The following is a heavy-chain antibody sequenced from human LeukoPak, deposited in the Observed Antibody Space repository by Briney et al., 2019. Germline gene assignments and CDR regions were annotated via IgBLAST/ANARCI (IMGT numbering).Heavy chain of an antibody. CDR1: GFTFSSYA. D-gene: IGHD4-17*01. CDR2: ISGSGVTT. Sequence: PGGSLRLSCVASGFTFSSYAMSWVRQAPGKGLEWVSAISGSGVTTHYADSVRGRLTISRDNSKNTLYLQMNSLRAVDTAVYYCARAGRADGDYHYFDYWGQGTLVTVSS. V-gene: IGHV3-23*01. CDR3: ARAGRADGDYHYFDY. J-gene: IGHJ4*02.